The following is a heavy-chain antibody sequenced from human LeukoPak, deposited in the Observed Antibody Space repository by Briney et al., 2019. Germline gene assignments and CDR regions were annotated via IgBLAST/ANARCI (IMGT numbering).Heavy chain of an antibody. D-gene: IGHD1-7*01. V-gene: IGHV3-7*05. J-gene: IGHJ4*02. CDR1: GFSFSSHW. CDR2: VNPDGSGK. Sequence: GGSLRLSCAASGFSFSSHWMNWVRQAPGKGLEWVANVNPDGSGKYYVDSVKGRFSISRDSAKSSMYLQMNSLRAEDTAVYYCALYNWNSKRDLDYWGQGTLVTVSS. CDR3: ALYNWNSKRDLDY.